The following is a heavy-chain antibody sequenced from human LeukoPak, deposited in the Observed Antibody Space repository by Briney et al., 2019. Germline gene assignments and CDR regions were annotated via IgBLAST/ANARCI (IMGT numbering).Heavy chain of an antibody. CDR1: GFTVSSNY. CDR3: ARVALYPYYYYYGMDV. D-gene: IGHD2-8*01. J-gene: IGHJ6*02. V-gene: IGHV3-53*01. CDR2: IYSGGST. Sequence: GGSLRLSRAASGFTVSSNYMSWVRQAPGKGLEWVSVIYSGGSTYYADSVKGRFTISRDNSKNTLYLQMNSLRAEDTAVYYCARVALYPYYYYYGMDVWGQGTTVTVSS.